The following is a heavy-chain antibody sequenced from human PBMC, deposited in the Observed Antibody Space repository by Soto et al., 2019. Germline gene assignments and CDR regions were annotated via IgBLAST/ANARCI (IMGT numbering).Heavy chain of an antibody. Sequence: QVQLVQSGAEVKKPGASVKVSCKASGYTFTGYYMHWVRQAPGQGLEWMGWINPNSGGTNYAQKFQGWVTMTRDTSISTAYMELRRLRSDDTAVYYCARDRCSSTSCYASFDYWGQGTLVTVSS. CDR3: ARDRCSSTSCYASFDY. D-gene: IGHD2-2*01. J-gene: IGHJ4*02. V-gene: IGHV1-2*04. CDR1: GYTFTGYY. CDR2: INPNSGGT.